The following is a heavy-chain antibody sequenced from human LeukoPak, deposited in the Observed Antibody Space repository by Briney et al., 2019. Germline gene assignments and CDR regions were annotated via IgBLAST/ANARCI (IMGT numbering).Heavy chain of an antibody. CDR1: GFTFGDYA. D-gene: IGHD6-19*01. J-gene: IGHJ5*02. CDR2: IRSKAYGGTT. CDR3: TRSIAVAEPNWFDP. V-gene: IGHV3-49*04. Sequence: GGSLRLSCTASGFTFGDYAVSWVRQAPGKGLEWVGFIRSKAYGGTTEYAASVKGRFTISRDDSKSIAYLQMNSLKTEDTAVYYCTRSIAVAEPNWFDPWGQGTLVTVSS.